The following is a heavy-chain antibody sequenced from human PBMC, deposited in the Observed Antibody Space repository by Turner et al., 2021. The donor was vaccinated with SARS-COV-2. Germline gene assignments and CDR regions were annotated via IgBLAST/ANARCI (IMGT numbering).Heavy chain of an antibody. CDR3: ASETRYYSGRGWFDP. J-gene: IGHJ5*02. Sequence: QLQLQESGPGLVKPSETLSLTCTVSGGSISSSSYYWGWSRQPPGKGLAWMGSIDYSGSTYYNPSLKSRVTRSVDTSKNQFSLKLSSVTAADTAVYYCASETRYYSGRGWFDPWGQGTLVTVSS. D-gene: IGHD3-10*02. V-gene: IGHV4-39*01. CDR1: GGSISSSSYY. CDR2: IDYSGST.